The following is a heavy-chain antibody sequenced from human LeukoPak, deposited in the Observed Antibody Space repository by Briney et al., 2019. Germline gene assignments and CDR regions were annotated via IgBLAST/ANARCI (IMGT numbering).Heavy chain of an antibody. CDR3: AILTGDQRGAY. CDR1: GFTFSDYG. D-gene: IGHD7-27*01. CDR2: ISYDGGNK. V-gene: IGHV3-30*03. J-gene: IGHJ4*02. Sequence: PGGSLRLSCAASGFTFSDYGMHWVRQAPGKGLEWVALISYDGGNKFYADSVRDRFTISRDNSKNTLFLQMNSLRIEDTAVYYCAILTGDQRGAYWGQGTLVTVSS.